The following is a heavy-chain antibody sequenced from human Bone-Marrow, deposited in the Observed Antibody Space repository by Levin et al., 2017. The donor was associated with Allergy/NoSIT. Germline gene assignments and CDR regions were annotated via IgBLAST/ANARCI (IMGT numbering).Heavy chain of an antibody. V-gene: IGHV1-18*01. Sequence: GASVKVSCKASGYTFTSYGISWVRQAPGQGLEWMGWISAYNGNTNYAQKLQGRVTMTTDTSTSTAYMELRSLRSDDTAVYYCARDPRDIVVVPAYYYYMDVWGKGTTVTVSS. CDR3: ARDPRDIVVVPAYYYYMDV. CDR2: ISAYNGNT. J-gene: IGHJ6*03. CDR1: GYTFTSYG. D-gene: IGHD2-2*01.